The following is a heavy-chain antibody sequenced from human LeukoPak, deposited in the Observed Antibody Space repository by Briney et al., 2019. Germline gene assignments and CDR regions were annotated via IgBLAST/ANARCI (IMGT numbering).Heavy chain of an antibody. D-gene: IGHD6-19*01. V-gene: IGHV3-23*01. CDR1: GFTFSTYG. Sequence: GVSLRLSCAASGFTFSTYGMNWVRQAPGKGLKWVSTISRSGDITYYADSVKGRFTISRDNSKNTLYLQMNSLRAEDTAIYYCATGSTAVAGTKYWGQGILVTVSS. J-gene: IGHJ4*02. CDR3: ATGSTAVAGTKY. CDR2: ISRSGDIT.